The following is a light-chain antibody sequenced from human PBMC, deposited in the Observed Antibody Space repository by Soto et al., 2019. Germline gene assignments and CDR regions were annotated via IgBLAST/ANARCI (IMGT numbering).Light chain of an antibody. CDR2: VAS. V-gene: IGKV1-27*01. CDR1: QGIGNY. Sequence: DVQMTQSPSSLSASVGDRVTITCRASQGIGNYLAWYQQKPGKVPKLLISVASSLQSGVPSRFSGSGSGTDFTLTIGSLQPEDVGTYFCQKYRSVPFTFGPWTKVEIK. CDR3: QKYRSVPFT. J-gene: IGKJ3*01.